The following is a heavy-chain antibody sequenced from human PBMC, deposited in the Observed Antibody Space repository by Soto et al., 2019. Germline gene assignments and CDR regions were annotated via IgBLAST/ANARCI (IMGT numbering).Heavy chain of an antibody. J-gene: IGHJ4*02. CDR2: IYYSRST. CDR1: GGSISSGGYY. Sequence: QVQLQESGRGLVKPSQTLSLTCPVSGGSISSGGYYWSWIRQHPGKGLEWIGYIYYSRSTYYNPSLKSRVTISVDTSKNQFSLKLSSVTAADTAVYYCARVGSDPITMIGAGFAYWGQGTLVTVSS. D-gene: IGHD3-22*01. V-gene: IGHV4-31*03. CDR3: ARVGSDPITMIGAGFAY.